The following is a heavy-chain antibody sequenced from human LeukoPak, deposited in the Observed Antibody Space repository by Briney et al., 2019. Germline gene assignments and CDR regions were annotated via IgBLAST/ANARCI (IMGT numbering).Heavy chain of an antibody. V-gene: IGHV4-59*01. CDR2: IYYSGST. D-gene: IGHD2-15*01. CDR3: ARVTGYVVEDYFDY. J-gene: IGHJ4*02. CDR1: GGSISSYY. Sequence: SETLSLTCTVSGGSISSYYWSWIRQPPGKGLEWIGYIYYSGSTNYNPSLKSRVTISVDTSKNQFSLKLRSVTAADTAVYYCARVTGYVVEDYFDYWGQGTLVTVSS.